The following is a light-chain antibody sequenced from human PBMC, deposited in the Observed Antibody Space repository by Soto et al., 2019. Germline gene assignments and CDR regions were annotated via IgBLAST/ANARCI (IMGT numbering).Light chain of an antibody. J-gene: IGLJ2*01. CDR3: SSYTSSSTLG. CDR1: SSDVGGYNY. Sequence: QSALTQPASVSWSPGQSITISCTGTSSDVGGYNYVPWYQQHPGKAPKLMIYEVSNRPSGVSNRFSGSKSGNTASLTISGLQAEDEAYYYCSSYTSSSTLGFGGGTKLPVL. V-gene: IGLV2-14*01. CDR2: EVS.